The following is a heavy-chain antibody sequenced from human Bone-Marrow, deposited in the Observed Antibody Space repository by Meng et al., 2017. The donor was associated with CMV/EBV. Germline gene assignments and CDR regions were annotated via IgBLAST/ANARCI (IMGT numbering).Heavy chain of an antibody. J-gene: IGHJ3*02. Sequence: GESLKISCAASGFTFSSYGMHWVRQAPGKGLECVAVISYDGSNKYYADSVKGRFTISRDNAKNSLYLQMNSLRAEDTAVYYCAREGSFHATDAFDIWGQGTMVTVSS. CDR1: GFTFSSYG. CDR2: ISYDGSNK. D-gene: IGHD3-16*02. V-gene: IGHV3-30*03. CDR3: AREGSFHATDAFDI.